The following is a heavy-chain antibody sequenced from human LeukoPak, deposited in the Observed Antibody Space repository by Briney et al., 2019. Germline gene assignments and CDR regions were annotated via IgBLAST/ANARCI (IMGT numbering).Heavy chain of an antibody. V-gene: IGHV1-2*02. CDR3: ARVDYDFWSGYSSFDY. Sequence: ASVKVSCKASGYTFTGYYIHWVRQAPGQGLEWMGWINPNSGGTNYAQKFQGRVTMTRDTSISTAYMELSRLRSDDTAVYYCARVDYDFWSGYSSFDYWGQGTLVTVSS. CDR2: INPNSGGT. D-gene: IGHD3-3*01. J-gene: IGHJ4*02. CDR1: GYTFTGYY.